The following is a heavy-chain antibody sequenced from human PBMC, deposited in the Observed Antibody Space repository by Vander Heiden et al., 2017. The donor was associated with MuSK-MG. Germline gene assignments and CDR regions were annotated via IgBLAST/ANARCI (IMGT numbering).Heavy chain of an antibody. D-gene: IGHD2-15*01. CDR1: GGSISSYY. V-gene: IGHV4-4*07. CDR2: IYTSVST. J-gene: IGHJ5*02. CDR3: AREKTALKRYCSGGSCYYNWFDP. Sequence: QVQLQESGPGLVKPSETLSLTCTVAGGSISSYYWSWIRQPAGQGMEWIGRIYTSVSTNYNPSLKSRVTMSVDTSKNQFSLKLSSVTAADTAVYYCAREKTALKRYCSGGSCYYNWFDPWGQGTLVTVSS.